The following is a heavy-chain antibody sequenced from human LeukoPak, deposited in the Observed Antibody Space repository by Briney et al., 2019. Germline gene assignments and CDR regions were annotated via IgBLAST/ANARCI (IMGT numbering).Heavy chain of an antibody. D-gene: IGHD1-26*01. CDR2: ISGDSSQI. CDR3: VRDQGAPDY. V-gene: IGHV3-48*01. Sequence: PGGSLRLSCAASGFTFSGYAINWVRQAPGKGLEWISYISGDSSQIFYADSVKGRFTTSRDNAKNSLHLQMSSLRVEDTALYYCVRDQGAPDYWGQGTLLTVSS. J-gene: IGHJ4*02. CDR1: GFTFSGYA.